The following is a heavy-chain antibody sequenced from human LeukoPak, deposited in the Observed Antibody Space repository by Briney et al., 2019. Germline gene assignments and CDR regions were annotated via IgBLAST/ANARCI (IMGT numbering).Heavy chain of an antibody. CDR2: ISGSGGGT. D-gene: IGHD1-26*01. Sequence: PGGSLRLSCAASGFTFSTYAMSWVRQAAGKGLEWVSLISGSGGGTYYADSVKGRFTISRDNAKNSLYLQMNSLRAEDTAVYYCASDSGSYRPDAFDIWGQGTMVTVSS. J-gene: IGHJ3*02. CDR3: ASDSGSYRPDAFDI. CDR1: GFTFSTYA. V-gene: IGHV3-23*01.